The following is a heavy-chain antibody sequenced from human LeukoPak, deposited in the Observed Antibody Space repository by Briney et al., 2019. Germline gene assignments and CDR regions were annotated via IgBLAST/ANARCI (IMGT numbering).Heavy chain of an antibody. V-gene: IGHV3-7*04. J-gene: IGHJ4*02. CDR3: ATDTAMVTNPLDY. CDR2: IKQDGSEK. Sequence: WGSLRLSCAASGFTFSSYWMSWVRQAPGKGLEWVANIKQDGSEKYYVDSVKGRFTISRDSAKNSLYLQMNSLRAEDTAVYYCATDTAMVTNPLDYWGQGTLVTVSS. D-gene: IGHD5-18*01. CDR1: GFTFSSYW.